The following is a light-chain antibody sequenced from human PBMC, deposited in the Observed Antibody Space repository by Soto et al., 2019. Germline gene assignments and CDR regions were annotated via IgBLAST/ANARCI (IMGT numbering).Light chain of an antibody. V-gene: IGKV3-11*01. CDR3: QQYGVTPPNT. CDR2: DAS. Sequence: ENVLTQSPATLSLSPGERATLSCRASQSVSNYVAWYQQKPGQAPRLLIYDASNRATGIPARFSGSGSGTDFTLTISSLEPEDFALYCCQQYGVTPPNTFGGGTKVEV. J-gene: IGKJ4*01. CDR1: QSVSNY.